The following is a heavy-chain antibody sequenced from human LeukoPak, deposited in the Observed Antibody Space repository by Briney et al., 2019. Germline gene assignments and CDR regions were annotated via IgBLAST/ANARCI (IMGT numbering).Heavy chain of an antibody. CDR3: ATSPVISRD. CDR2: IYSDVRRI. J-gene: IGHJ4*02. CDR1: GFTFSDYW. D-gene: IGHD2-21*01. Sequence: GGSLRLSCAASGFTFSDYWMQRVRQAPGKGLEWVARIYSDVRRIKYADSVKGRFTISRDNAKNTLYLQMNALRVEDTAVYYCATSPVISRDWGQGTLVTVSS. V-gene: IGHV3-74*03.